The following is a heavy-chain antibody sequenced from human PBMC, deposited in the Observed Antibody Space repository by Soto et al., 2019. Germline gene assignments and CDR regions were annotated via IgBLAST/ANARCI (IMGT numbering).Heavy chain of an antibody. V-gene: IGHV3-73*01. J-gene: IGHJ6*03. CDR2: IRSKANNYAT. Sequence: EVQLVESGGGLVQPGGSLKLSCAASGFTFSGSAMHWVRQASGKGLEWVGRIRSKANNYATAYGASVKGRFTISRDDSKNTAYLQINSLKTEDTAVYYCSRQASDFWSGKPQYYMDVWGKGTTGTVSS. CDR1: GFTFSGSA. CDR3: SRQASDFWSGKPQYYMDV. D-gene: IGHD3-3*01.